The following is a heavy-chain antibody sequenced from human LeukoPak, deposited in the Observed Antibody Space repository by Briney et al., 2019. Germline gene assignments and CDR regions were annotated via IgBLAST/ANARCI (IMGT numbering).Heavy chain of an antibody. Sequence: GGSLRLSCAASGLTFTNAWMSGVRQAPGKGLEWVGRIIADGGTTDYAAPVKGRFTISRDDSKNTLYLQMNSLKTEDTAVYYCTTISYVGGYWGQGTLVTVSS. D-gene: IGHD3-10*02. CDR3: TTISYVGGY. CDR1: GLTFTNAW. V-gene: IGHV3-15*01. CDR2: IIADGGTT. J-gene: IGHJ4*02.